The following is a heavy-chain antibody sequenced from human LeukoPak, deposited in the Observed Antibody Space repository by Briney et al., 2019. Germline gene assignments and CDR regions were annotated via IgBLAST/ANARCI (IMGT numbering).Heavy chain of an antibody. V-gene: IGHV3-7*01. CDR2: IKQDGSEK. CDR3: AKEARDCYDSSGYYYVGLYFDY. CDR1: GFTFSSYW. J-gene: IGHJ4*02. D-gene: IGHD3-22*01. Sequence: PGGSLRLSCAASGFTFSSYWMSWVRQAPGKGLEWVANIKQDGSEKYYVDSVKGRFTISRDNSKNTLYLQMNSLRAEDTAVYYCAKEARDCYDSSGYYYVGLYFDYWGQGTLVTVSS.